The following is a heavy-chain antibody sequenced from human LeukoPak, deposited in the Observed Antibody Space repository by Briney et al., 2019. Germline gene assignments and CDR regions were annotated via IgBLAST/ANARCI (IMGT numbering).Heavy chain of an antibody. CDR3: AKDSAFNYDSSGYADY. J-gene: IGHJ4*02. D-gene: IGHD3-22*01. V-gene: IGHV3-33*06. Sequence: GRSLRLSCAASGFNFDGYGMHWVRQTPGKGLEWVAVVWFDGTKRDYAESVKGRFTISRDNSKNTEYLEMNRLRVGDTAIYYCAKDSAFNYDSSGYADYWGQGTLVIVSS. CDR1: GFNFDGYG. CDR2: VWFDGTKR.